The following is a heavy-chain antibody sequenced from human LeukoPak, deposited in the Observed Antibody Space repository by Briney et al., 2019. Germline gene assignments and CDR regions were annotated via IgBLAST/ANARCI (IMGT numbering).Heavy chain of an antibody. Sequence: ASVKVSCKASGYTFTGYYMHWVRQAPGQGLEWMGWINPNSGGTNYAQKFQGRVTMTRDTSISTAYMELSSLRSEDTAVYYCAREVNGRSSWYDNWFDPWGQGTLVTVSS. D-gene: IGHD6-13*01. CDR3: AREVNGRSSWYDNWFDP. CDR2: INPNSGGT. V-gene: IGHV1-2*02. J-gene: IGHJ5*02. CDR1: GYTFTGYY.